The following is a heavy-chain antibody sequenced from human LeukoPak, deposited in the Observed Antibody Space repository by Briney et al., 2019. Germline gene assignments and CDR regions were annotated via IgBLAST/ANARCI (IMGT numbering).Heavy chain of an antibody. CDR1: GYTFTSYG. Sequence: ASVKVSCKASGYTFTSYGTSWVRQAPGQGLEWMGWISAYNGNTNYAQKLQGRVTMTTDTSTSTAYMELRSLRSDDTAVYYCARDGAAAGTSDYYYYMDVWGKGTTVTVSS. CDR3: ARDGAAAGTSDYYYYMDV. V-gene: IGHV1-18*01. CDR2: ISAYNGNT. J-gene: IGHJ6*03. D-gene: IGHD1-14*01.